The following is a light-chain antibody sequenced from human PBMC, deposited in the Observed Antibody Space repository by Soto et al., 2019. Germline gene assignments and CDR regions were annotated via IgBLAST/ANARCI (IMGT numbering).Light chain of an antibody. CDR1: QSVGSN. Sequence: EIVMTQSPATLSVSPGERATLSCRASQSVGSNLAWYQQKPGQAPRLLIYGASTRVTGIPARFSGSGSGTDFTLTISSLQAEDVAVYYCQQYYAIPPTFGQGTKVDI. J-gene: IGKJ1*01. V-gene: IGKV3-15*01. CDR2: GAS. CDR3: QQYYAIPPT.